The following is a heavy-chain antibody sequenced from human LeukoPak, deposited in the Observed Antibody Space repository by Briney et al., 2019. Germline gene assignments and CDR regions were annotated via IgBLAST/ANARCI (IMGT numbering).Heavy chain of an antibody. J-gene: IGHJ5*02. CDR1: GLTFSSYG. CDR3: AKGGYSGYDHWFDP. Sequence: GGSLRLSCTASGLTFSSYGISWVRQAPGKGLEWVSSISGSGGNTDYADSVKGRFTISRDNSKNTLYLQMNSLRAEDTAVYYCAKGGYSGYDHWFDPWGQGTLVTVSS. D-gene: IGHD5-12*01. V-gene: IGHV3-23*01. CDR2: ISGSGGNT.